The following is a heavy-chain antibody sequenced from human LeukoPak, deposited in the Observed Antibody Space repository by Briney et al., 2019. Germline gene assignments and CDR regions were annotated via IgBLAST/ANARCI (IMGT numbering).Heavy chain of an antibody. CDR3: KSFKVTAGTLEEG. CDR2: ISHDGSDK. Sequence: GGSLRLSCVASGFTFNNAWMSWVRQAPGKGLEWVAGISHDGSDKYYEDSVKGRFTISRDNSKNTVNLQMTGLGAEDTAVYYCKSFKVTAGTLEEGWGQGTLVTVSS. V-gene: IGHV3-30*03. CDR1: GFTFNNAW. J-gene: IGHJ4*02. D-gene: IGHD6-13*01.